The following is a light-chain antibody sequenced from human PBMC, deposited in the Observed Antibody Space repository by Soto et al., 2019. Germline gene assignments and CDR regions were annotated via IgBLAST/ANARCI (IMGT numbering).Light chain of an antibody. V-gene: IGKV2-28*01. J-gene: IGKJ1*01. CDR3: MQALQTPPWT. CDR1: QSLLHSNGYNY. Sequence: DIVMTQSPLSLPVTPGEPASISCRSSQSLLHSNGYNYLDWYLQKPGQSPQLLIYFGSNRASGVPDRFIGSGSGTDVTLQISRGEAEDVGVYYCMQALQTPPWTFGQGTKVEI. CDR2: FGS.